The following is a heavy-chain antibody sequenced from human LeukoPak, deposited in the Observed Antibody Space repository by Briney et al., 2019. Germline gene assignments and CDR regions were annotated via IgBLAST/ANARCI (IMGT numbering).Heavy chain of an antibody. V-gene: IGHV4-34*01. CDR2: INHSGST. D-gene: IGHD6-19*01. CDR3: ARDWVSSGWYNWFDP. J-gene: IGHJ5*02. Sequence: SETLSLTCAVYGGSFSGYSWSWIRQPPGKGLEWIGEINHSGSTNYNPSLKSRVTISVDTSKNQFSLQLNSVTPEDTAVYYCARDWVSSGWYNWFDPWGQGTLVTVSS. CDR1: GGSFSGYS.